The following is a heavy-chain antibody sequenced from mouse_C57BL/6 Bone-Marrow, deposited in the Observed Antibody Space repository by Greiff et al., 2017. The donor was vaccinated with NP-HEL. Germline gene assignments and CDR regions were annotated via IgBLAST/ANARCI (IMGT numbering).Heavy chain of an antibody. CDR2: INPNNGGT. Sequence: EVQLQQSGPELVKPGASVKMSCKASGYTFTDYNMHWVKQSHGKSLEWIGYINPNNGGTSYNQKFKGKATLTVNKSSSTAYMELRSLTSEDSAVYYGARKQGRLRPYAMDYWGQGTSVTVPS. CDR1: GYTFTDYN. V-gene: IGHV1-22*01. J-gene: IGHJ4*01. D-gene: IGHD2-4*01. CDR3: ARKQGRLRPYAMDY.